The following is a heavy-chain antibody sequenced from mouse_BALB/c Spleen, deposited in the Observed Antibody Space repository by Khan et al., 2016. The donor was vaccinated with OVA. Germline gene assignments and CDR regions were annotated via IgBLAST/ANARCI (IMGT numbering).Heavy chain of an antibody. Sequence: QVQLQQSGAELAKPGASVKMSCKASGYTFTSYWMHWVKQRPGQGLEWIGYINPSTGYTEYNQKFKDKSTLTADKSSSTAYLQLSSLTSEDSAFYCCANHGSSSAWFTDWGQGTLVTVSA. CDR1: GYTFTSYW. D-gene: IGHD1-1*01. CDR2: INPSTGYT. V-gene: IGHV1-7*01. CDR3: ANHGSSSAWFTD. J-gene: IGHJ3*01.